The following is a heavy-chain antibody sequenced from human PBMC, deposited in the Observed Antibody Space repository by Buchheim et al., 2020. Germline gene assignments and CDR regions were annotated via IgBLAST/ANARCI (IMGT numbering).Heavy chain of an antibody. J-gene: IGHJ4*02. CDR2: ISYDGSHT. CDR1: GFNFSAYA. CDR3: GRGTKGYSSPVFY. D-gene: IGHD6-13*01. Sequence: QVQLVESGGGVVPPGGSLRLSCVASGFNFSAYALHWVRQAPARGPEWLAVISYDGSHTYYADSVRGRLTVSRDNSKSTLHLQMSNLSDDDTATYYCGRGTKGYSSPVFYWGQGA. V-gene: IGHV3-30*04.